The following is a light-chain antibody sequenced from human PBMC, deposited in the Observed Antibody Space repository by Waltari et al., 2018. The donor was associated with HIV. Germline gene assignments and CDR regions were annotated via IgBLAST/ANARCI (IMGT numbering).Light chain of an antibody. Sequence: EIVLTQSPATLSLSPGDRATLSCRASQSVSTYLAWYQQKRGRAPRLLIYDASNRATGIPARFSGSGSGTDFSLTISSLEPEDFAIYYCQARHSWPPLFTFGPGTKVEMK. J-gene: IGKJ3*01. CDR2: DAS. CDR1: QSVSTY. CDR3: QARHSWPPLFT. V-gene: IGKV3-11*01.